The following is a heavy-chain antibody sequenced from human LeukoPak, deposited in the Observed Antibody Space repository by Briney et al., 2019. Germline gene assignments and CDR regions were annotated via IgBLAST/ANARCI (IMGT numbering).Heavy chain of an antibody. CDR3: AREEIAVAGRVGPYYYYYMDV. V-gene: IGHV3-7*01. CDR2: IKQDGSEK. Sequence: PGGSLRLSCAASGFTFSSYWMSWVRQAPGKGLEWVANIKQDGSEKYYVDSVKGRFTISRDNAKNSLYLQMNSLRAEDTAVYYCAREEIAVAGRVGPYYYYYMDVWGKGTTVTVSS. J-gene: IGHJ6*03. D-gene: IGHD6-19*01. CDR1: GFTFSSYW.